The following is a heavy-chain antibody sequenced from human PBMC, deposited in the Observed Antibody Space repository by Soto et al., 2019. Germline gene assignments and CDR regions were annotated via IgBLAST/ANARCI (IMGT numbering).Heavy chain of an antibody. CDR3: VRDQKYFRVNGNWFDS. V-gene: IGHV1-18*04. CDR1: GYTSADFG. CDR2: VSGNNGAS. J-gene: IGHJ5*01. Sequence: ASVKVSFKASGYTSADFGISWVRHAPGQGLEWMGWVSGNNGASNPAPKVQGRITMTLDTSTGVSYMALRSLRSDDTAIYYCVRDQKYFRVNGNWFDSWGQGTLVTVSS. D-gene: IGHD2-2*01.